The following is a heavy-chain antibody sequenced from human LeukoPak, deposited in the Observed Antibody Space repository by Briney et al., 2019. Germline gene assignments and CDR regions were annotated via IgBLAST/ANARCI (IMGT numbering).Heavy chain of an antibody. CDR2: ITGDGTTT. Sequence: GGSLRLSCAASGFTFSGYWMHWVRQAPGEGLVWVSRITGDGTTTNYADSVKGRFTISRDNTKNTLFLQMNSLRAEDTAVYYCARVFGPTTGYFDYWGQGTLVTVSS. CDR3: ARVFGPTTGYFDY. J-gene: IGHJ4*02. D-gene: IGHD1-26*01. V-gene: IGHV3-74*01. CDR1: GFTFSGYW.